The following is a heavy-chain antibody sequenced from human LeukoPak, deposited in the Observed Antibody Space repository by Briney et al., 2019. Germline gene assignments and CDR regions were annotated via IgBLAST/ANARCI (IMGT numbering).Heavy chain of an antibody. V-gene: IGHV3-30*02. CDR2: IRYDGSNK. CDR1: GFTFSSYG. D-gene: IGHD3-22*01. Sequence: GGSLRLSCAASGFTFSSYGMHWVRQAPGKGLEWVAFIRYDGSNKYYADSVKGRFTISRDNSKNTLYLQMNSLRAEDTAVYYCAKDLYYYDSSGYYGDYWGQGTLVTVSS. CDR3: AKDLYYYDSSGYYGDY. J-gene: IGHJ4*02.